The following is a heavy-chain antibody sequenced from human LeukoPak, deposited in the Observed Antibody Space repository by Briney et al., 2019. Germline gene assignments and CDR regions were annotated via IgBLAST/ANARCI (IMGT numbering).Heavy chain of an antibody. CDR3: ARGRAAAGRVSYYYYMDV. J-gene: IGHJ6*03. V-gene: IGHV4-34*01. CDR1: GGSFSGYY. CDR2: INHSGST. Sequence: PSETLSLTCAVYGGSFSGYYWSWIRQPPGKGLEWIGEINHSGSTNYNPSLKSRVTISVDTSKNQFSLKLSSVTAADTAVYYCARGRAAAGRVSYYYYMDVWGKGTTVTVSS. D-gene: IGHD6-13*01.